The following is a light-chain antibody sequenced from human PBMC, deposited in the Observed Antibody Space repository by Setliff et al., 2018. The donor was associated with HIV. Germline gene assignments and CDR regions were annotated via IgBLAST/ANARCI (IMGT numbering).Light chain of an antibody. CDR1: SSDVGGYNY. Sequence: QSVLTQPASVSGSPGQSITISCTGTSSDVGGYNYVSWYQQHPGKAPKLMIYDVSKRPSGVPDRFSGSKSGNTASLTISGLHTEDEADYYCCSYAGSYTYVFGTGTKVTV. CDR3: CSYAGSYTYV. V-gene: IGLV2-11*01. CDR2: DVS. J-gene: IGLJ1*01.